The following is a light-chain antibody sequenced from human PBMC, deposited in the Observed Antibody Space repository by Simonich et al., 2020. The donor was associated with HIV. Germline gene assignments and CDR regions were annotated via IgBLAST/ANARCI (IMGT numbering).Light chain of an antibody. CDR3: QQYYSTPGT. CDR1: QSVLYSSHNKNY. Sequence: DIVMTQSPNFLAVSLGERATINCKSSQSVLYSSHNKNYLAWYQQKPGQPPKLLIYWAATRESGVPDRFSGSGSGTEFSLTISSLQAEDVAVYYCQQYYSTPGTFGQGTKLEIK. CDR2: WAA. J-gene: IGKJ2*01. V-gene: IGKV4-1*01.